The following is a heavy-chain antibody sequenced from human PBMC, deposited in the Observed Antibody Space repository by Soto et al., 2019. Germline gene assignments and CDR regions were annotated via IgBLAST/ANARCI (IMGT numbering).Heavy chain of an antibody. CDR3: ASTIIHYYFDS. CDR1: GFNMVNYA. J-gene: IGHJ4*02. Sequence: VQLLEAGGGLVQPGGSLRLSCVGSGFNMVNYAMTWVRQAPGKGLEWVALLYSGGGTTHSADSVEGRVTVSRDNSKNTMYLQISSLRDDDTAVYYCASTIIHYYFDSWGQGALVTVSS. CDR2: LYSGGGTT. V-gene: IGHV3-23*03.